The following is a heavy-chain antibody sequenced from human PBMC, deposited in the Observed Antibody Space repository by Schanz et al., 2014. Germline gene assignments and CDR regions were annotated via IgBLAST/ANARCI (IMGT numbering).Heavy chain of an antibody. CDR1: GFTFSSYT. D-gene: IGHD6-13*01. J-gene: IGHJ4*02. V-gene: IGHV3-21*01. CDR2: ISSTSTYL. Sequence: EVQLVESGGGLVQPGDSLRLSCAASGFTFSSYTMKWVRQAPGKGLEWVSSISSTSTYLYYADSVKGRFTISRDSARNSLYLQMNSLRAEDTAVYYCARGYSNIWSPMAYWGQGTLVAVSS. CDR3: ARGYSNIWSPMAY.